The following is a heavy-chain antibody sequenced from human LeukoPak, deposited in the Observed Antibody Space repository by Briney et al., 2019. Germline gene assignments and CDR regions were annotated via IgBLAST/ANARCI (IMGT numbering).Heavy chain of an antibody. CDR2: IYHSGST. D-gene: IGHD6-19*01. J-gene: IGHJ4*02. V-gene: IGHV4-59*01. Sequence: SETLSLTCTVSGGSISSDYWSWIRKPPGKGLEWIGYIYHSGSTNYNPSLKSRVTVSVDTSKNQFSLKLNSVTAADTAVYYCARSLSSAWYAYDYWGQGTLVTVSS. CDR3: ARSLSSAWYAYDY. CDR1: GGSISSDY.